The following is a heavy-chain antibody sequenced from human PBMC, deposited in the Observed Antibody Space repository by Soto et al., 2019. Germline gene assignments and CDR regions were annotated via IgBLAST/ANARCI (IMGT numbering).Heavy chain of an antibody. J-gene: IGHJ6*02. D-gene: IGHD6-13*01. CDR3: ATSKYSSSWSYGMDV. CDR2: INPNSGGT. Sequence: ASVKVSCKASGYTFTGYYMHWVRQAPVQGLEWMGWINPNSGGTNYAQKFQGWVTMTRDTSISTAYMELSRLRSDDTAVYYCATSKYSSSWSYGMDVWGQGTTVTVSS. V-gene: IGHV1-2*04. CDR1: GYTFTGYY.